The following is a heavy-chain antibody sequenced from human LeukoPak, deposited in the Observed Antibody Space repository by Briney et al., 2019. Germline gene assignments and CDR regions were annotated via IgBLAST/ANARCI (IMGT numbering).Heavy chain of an antibody. V-gene: IGHV4-59*08. CDR3: ARAYSGYDLGYYFDY. Sequence: SETLSLTCTVSGGSISGYYWSWIRQPPGKGLEWIGYIYYSGSTNYNPSLKSRVTISVDTSKNQFSLKLNSVTAADTAVYYCARAYSGYDLGYYFDYWGQGTLVTVSS. CDR1: GGSISGYY. CDR2: IYYSGST. D-gene: IGHD5-12*01. J-gene: IGHJ4*02.